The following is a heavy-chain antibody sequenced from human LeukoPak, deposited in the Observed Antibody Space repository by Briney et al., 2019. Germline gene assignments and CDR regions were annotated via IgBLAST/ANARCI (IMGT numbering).Heavy chain of an antibody. CDR1: GGSFSGYY. Sequence: SETLSLTCAVYGGSFSGYYWSWIRQPPGKGLEWIGEINHSGSTNYNPSLKSRVTISVDTSKNQFSLKLSSVTAADTAVYYCARVPTVTSVFYYYYYYLDVWGKGTTVTVSS. CDR3: ARVPTVTSVFYYYYYYLDV. CDR2: INHSGST. V-gene: IGHV4-34*01. D-gene: IGHD4-11*01. J-gene: IGHJ6*03.